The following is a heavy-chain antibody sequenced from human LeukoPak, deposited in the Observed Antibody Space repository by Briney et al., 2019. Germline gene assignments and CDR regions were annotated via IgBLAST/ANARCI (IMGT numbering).Heavy chain of an antibody. Sequence: SQTLSLTCTVSGGSISSGDYYWSWIRQPPGKGLEWIAYMYYSGSTYYNPSLKSRVTMSADTSKNQLSLKLSSVTAADTAVYCCARPYYYDSRIDPWGQGILVTVSS. CDR2: MYYSGST. CDR1: GGSISSGDYY. D-gene: IGHD3-22*01. CDR3: ARPYYYDSRIDP. V-gene: IGHV4-30-4*01. J-gene: IGHJ5*02.